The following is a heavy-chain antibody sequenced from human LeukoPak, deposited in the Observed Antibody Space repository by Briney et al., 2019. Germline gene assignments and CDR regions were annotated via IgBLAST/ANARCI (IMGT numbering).Heavy chain of an antibody. V-gene: IGHV4-59*01. CDR1: GGSISSYY. CDR2: IYYSGST. Sequence: SETLSLTCTVSGGSISSYYWSWIRQPPGKGLEWIGYIYYSGSTNYNPSLKSRVTISVDTSKNQFSLKLSSVTAADTAVYYCARDDRRYSSSWEYYYYGMDVWGQGTTVTVSS. J-gene: IGHJ6*02. CDR3: ARDDRRYSSSWEYYYYGMDV. D-gene: IGHD6-13*01.